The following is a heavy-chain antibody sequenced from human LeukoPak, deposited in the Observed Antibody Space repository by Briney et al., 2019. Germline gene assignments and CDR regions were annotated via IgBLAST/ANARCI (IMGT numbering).Heavy chain of an antibody. CDR3: ARPREKYSGYDYGY. CDR1: GGSFSGYY. Sequence: PSETLSLTCAVYGGSFSGYYWSWIRQPPGKGLEWIGEINHSGSTNYNPSLKSRVTISVDTSKNQFSLKLSSVTAADTAVYYCARPREKYSGYDYGYWGQGTLVTVSS. CDR2: INHSGST. D-gene: IGHD5-12*01. J-gene: IGHJ4*02. V-gene: IGHV4-34*01.